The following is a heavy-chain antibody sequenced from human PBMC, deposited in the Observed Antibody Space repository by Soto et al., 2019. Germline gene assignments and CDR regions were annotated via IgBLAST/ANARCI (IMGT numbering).Heavy chain of an antibody. J-gene: IGHJ5*02. D-gene: IGHD3-10*01. V-gene: IGHV4-59*01. CDR1: GGSISSYY. CDR3: ASHPHCLRGSGSCLRLSWFDP. Sequence: SETLSLTCTVSGGSISSYYWSWIRQPPGKGLEWIGYIYYSGSTNYNPSLKSRVTISVDTSKNQFSLKLSSVTAADTAVYYCASHPHCLRGSGSCLRLSWFDPWCQGTLVTVSS. CDR2: IYYSGST.